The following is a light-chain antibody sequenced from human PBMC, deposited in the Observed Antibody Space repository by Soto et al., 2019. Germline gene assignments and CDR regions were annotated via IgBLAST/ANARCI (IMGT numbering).Light chain of an antibody. CDR1: QSVGSK. CDR3: QQYNKWPPPT. V-gene: IGKV3-15*01. Sequence: EVVMTQSPATLSVSPGERATLSCRASQSVGSKLAWYQQKPGQAPRLLIFDAFTRATGIPARFSGSGSGTEFPPFNSRLQSEDFSVYYRQQYNKWPPPTFGGGDKVG. J-gene: IGKJ4*01. CDR2: DAF.